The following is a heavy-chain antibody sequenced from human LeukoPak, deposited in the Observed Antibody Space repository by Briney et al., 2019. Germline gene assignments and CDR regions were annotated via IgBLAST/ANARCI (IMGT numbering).Heavy chain of an antibody. D-gene: IGHD1-1*01. CDR3: ARLTSAVTTFVY. CDR1: GFTISGYW. CDR2: IKPDGSEK. Sequence: GASLRLSCAASGFTISGYWMSWVRQAPGKGLEWVANIKPDGSEKHYVDSVKGRFTISRDNAENSLYLQMNSLRAEDTAVYYCARLTSAVTTFVYWGQGTLVTVSS. V-gene: IGHV3-7*01. J-gene: IGHJ4*02.